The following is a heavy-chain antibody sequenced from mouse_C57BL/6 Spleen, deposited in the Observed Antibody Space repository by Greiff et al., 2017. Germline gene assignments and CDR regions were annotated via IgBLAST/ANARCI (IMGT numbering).Heavy chain of an antibody. CDR3: ARRNSNSYLDY. CDR1: GYTFTDYN. Sequence: LVESGASVKIPCKASGYTFTDYNMDLVKQSHGKSLEWIGDINTNIGGTIYNQKFKGKATLTVDKSSSTAYMELRSLTSEDTAVYYCARRNSNSYLDYWGQGTTLTVSS. D-gene: IGHD4-1*01. CDR2: INTNIGGT. J-gene: IGHJ2*01. V-gene: IGHV1-18*01.